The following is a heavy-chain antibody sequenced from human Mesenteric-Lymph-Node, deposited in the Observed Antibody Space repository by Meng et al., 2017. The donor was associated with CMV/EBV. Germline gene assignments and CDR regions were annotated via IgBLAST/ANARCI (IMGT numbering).Heavy chain of an antibody. CDR3: AKDKGVRYLEWFSV. D-gene: IGHD3-3*01. CDR1: GLTFSNHG. Sequence: GESLKISCAASGLTFSNHGMHWVRQGPGKGLEWVAFIRNDGSEKYYADSAKGRFTISRDNSQNTMWLQMNSLRAEDTAVYYCAKDKGVRYLEWFSVRGQKTMVTVSS. J-gene: IGHJ4*02. V-gene: IGHV3-30*02. CDR2: IRNDGSEK.